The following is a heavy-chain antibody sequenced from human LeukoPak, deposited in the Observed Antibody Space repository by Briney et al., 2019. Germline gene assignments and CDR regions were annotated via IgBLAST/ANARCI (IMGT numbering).Heavy chain of an antibody. Sequence: PGGSLRLSCAASGFTFSSYAMNWVRQAPGKGLEWVSSISSSSSYIYYADSVKGRFTISRDNAKNSLYLQMNSLRAEDTAVYYCARGATVTDAFDIWGQGTMVTVSS. J-gene: IGHJ3*02. CDR3: ARGATVTDAFDI. V-gene: IGHV3-21*01. CDR2: ISSSSSYI. D-gene: IGHD4-17*01. CDR1: GFTFSSYA.